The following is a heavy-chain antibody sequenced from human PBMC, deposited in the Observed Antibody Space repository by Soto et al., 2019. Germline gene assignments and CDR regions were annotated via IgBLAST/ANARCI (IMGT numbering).Heavy chain of an antibody. Sequence: QLQLQESGSGLVKPSQTLSLTCAVSGGSISSGGYSWSWIRQPPGKGLEWIGYIYHSGSTYYNPSLKSRGTISVNRSTNEFTLKLSPVTAADTAVYDFALWSLAAAVGPIDPWGQGTLVTVSS. CDR3: ALWSLAAAVGPIDP. D-gene: IGHD6-13*01. CDR1: GGSISSGGYS. CDR2: IYHSGST. J-gene: IGHJ5*02. V-gene: IGHV4-30-2*01.